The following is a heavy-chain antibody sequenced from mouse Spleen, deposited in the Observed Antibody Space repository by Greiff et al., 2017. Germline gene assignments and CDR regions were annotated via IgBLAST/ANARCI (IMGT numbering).Heavy chain of an antibody. J-gene: IGHJ1*03. CDR1: GFTFSSYA. V-gene: IGHV5-4*01. Sequence: EVQLVESGGGLVKPGGSLKLSCAASGFTFSSYAMSWVRQTPEKRLEWVATISDGGSYTYYPDNVKGRFTISRDNAKNNLYLQMSHLKSEDTAMYYCAKGGWDFDVWGTGTTVTVSS. CDR2: ISDGGSYT. CDR3: AKGGWDFDV.